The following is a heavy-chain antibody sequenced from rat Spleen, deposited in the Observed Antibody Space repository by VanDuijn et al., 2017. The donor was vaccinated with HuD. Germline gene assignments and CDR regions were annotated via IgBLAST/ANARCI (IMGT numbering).Heavy chain of an antibody. Sequence: EVQLVESGGGLVQPGRSLKLSCAASGFTFSDYGVAWVRQAPKKGLEWVASISYEGSSTYYGDSVKGRFTISRDNAKSTLYLQMNSLRSEDTATYYCASQRTMIDWGQGVMVTVSS. CDR1: GFTFSDYG. CDR2: ISYEGSST. J-gene: IGHJ2*01. D-gene: IGHD1-12*01. V-gene: IGHV5-22*01. CDR3: ASQRTMID.